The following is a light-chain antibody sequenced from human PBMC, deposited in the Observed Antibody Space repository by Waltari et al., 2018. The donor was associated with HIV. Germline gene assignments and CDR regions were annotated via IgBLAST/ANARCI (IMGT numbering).Light chain of an antibody. J-gene: IGKJ4*01. CDR2: KAS. Sequence: DIQMTQSLSTLSASVGDKIIITCRASQSISNWLAWFQQKPGKAPKLLIYKASNLESGVPSRFSVSGSGTEFTLTINSLQPDDFATYFCQQYSSDPLTFGRGTRVEVK. CDR3: QQYSSDPLT. CDR1: QSISNW. V-gene: IGKV1-5*03.